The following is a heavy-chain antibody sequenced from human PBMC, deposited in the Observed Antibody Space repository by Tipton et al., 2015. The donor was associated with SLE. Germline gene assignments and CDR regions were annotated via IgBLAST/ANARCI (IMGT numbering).Heavy chain of an antibody. Sequence: TLSLTCAVYGGSFRGYYWSWIRQPPGKGLEWLGSIYYSGTTYYNPSLKSRGTISVDTSKNQISLKLRSVTAADTAVYYCAGTPWLVRFEYWGQGTLVNVSP. CDR1: GGSFRGYY. D-gene: IGHD6-19*01. CDR3: AGTPWLVRFEY. V-gene: IGHV4-59*05. CDR2: IYYSGTT. J-gene: IGHJ4*02.